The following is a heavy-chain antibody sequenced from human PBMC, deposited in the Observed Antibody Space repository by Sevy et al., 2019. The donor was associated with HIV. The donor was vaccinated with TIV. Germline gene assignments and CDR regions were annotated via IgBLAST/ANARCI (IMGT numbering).Heavy chain of an antibody. CDR3: ARDGLVWGSYFDY. CDR2: ISGYNGTT. CDR1: GYTFTSYG. J-gene: IGHJ4*02. V-gene: IGHV1-18*01. Sequence: ASVKVSCKASGYTFTSYGIDWVRQAPGQGLEWMGWISGYNGTTNYAQKLQGRVTMTTDTSTSTAYMELRSLRSGDTAVYYCARDGLVWGSYFDYWGQGTLVTVSS. D-gene: IGHD6-19*01.